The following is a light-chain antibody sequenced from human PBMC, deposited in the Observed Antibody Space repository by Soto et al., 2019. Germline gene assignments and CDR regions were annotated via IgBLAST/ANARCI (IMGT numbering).Light chain of an antibody. CDR3: CSYAGSYTFDV. Sequence: QSVLTQPRSVSGSPGQSVTIYCTGTSSDVGGYNYVSWYQQHPGKAPKLMIYDVTKRPSGVPDRFSGSKSGNTASLTISGLQAEDEADYYCCSYAGSYTFDVFGSGTQLTVL. V-gene: IGLV2-11*01. CDR1: SSDVGGYNY. CDR2: DVT. J-gene: IGLJ7*01.